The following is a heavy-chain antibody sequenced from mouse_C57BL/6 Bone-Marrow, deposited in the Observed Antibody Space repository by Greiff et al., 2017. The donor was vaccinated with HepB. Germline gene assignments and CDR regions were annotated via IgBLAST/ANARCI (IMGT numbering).Heavy chain of an antibody. J-gene: IGHJ1*03. CDR3: ARSRSYYGSYVDWYFDV. CDR2: IYPGDGDT. Sequence: QVQLQQSGAELVKPGASVKISCKASGYAFSSYWMNWVKQRPGKGLEWIGQIYPGDGDTNYNGKFKGKATLTADKSSSTAYMELSSLTSEDSAVYFCARSRSYYGSYVDWYFDVWGTGTPVTVSS. D-gene: IGHD2-10*01. V-gene: IGHV1-80*01. CDR1: GYAFSSYW.